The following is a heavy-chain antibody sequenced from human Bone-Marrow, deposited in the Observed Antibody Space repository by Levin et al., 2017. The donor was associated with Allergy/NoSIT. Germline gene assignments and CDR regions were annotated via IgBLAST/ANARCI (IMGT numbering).Heavy chain of an antibody. V-gene: IGHV3-53*01. Sequence: LSLTCAASGLRVTSNYMTWVRQAPGKGLEWVSVLYSGGSAYYTDSVQGRFTISRDNSQNTLFLQMNNLRVEDTAVYYCVHSVFNSPDSWGQGTLVTVSS. CDR3: VHSVFNSPDS. J-gene: IGHJ4*02. CDR1: GLRVTSNY. D-gene: IGHD5/OR15-5a*01. CDR2: LYSGGSA.